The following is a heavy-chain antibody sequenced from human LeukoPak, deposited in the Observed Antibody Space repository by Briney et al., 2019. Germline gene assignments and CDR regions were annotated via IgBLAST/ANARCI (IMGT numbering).Heavy chain of an antibody. J-gene: IGHJ4*02. CDR3: ARSPPGVAVAGLDY. D-gene: IGHD6-19*01. CDR1: GGSFSGYY. Sequence: PSETLSHTCAVYGGSFSGYYWSWIRQPRGKGLEWIGEINHSGSTNYNPSLKSRVTISVDTSKNQFSLKLSSVTAADTAVYCARSPPGVAVAGLDYWGRGTLVTVSS. CDR2: INHSGST. V-gene: IGHV4-34*01.